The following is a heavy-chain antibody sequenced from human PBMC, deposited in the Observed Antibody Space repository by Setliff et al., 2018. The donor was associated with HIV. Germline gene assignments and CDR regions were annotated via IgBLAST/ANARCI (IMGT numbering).Heavy chain of an antibody. CDR1: GGSISSYY. D-gene: IGHD3-10*01. Sequence: SETLSLTCSVSGGSISSYYWSWIRQPPGKGLEWIGDIYYSGMTNYNPSLQSRVTISVDTSKNQFSLKLSSVTAADTAVYYCAGHSGVASPNWFDPWGQGTLVTVSS. CDR3: AGHSGVASPNWFDP. J-gene: IGHJ5*02. CDR2: IYYSGMT. V-gene: IGHV4-59*08.